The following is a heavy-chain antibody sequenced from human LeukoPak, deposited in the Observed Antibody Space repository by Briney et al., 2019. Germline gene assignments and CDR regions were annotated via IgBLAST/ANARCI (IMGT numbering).Heavy chain of an antibody. D-gene: IGHD3-10*01. Sequence: GGSLRLSCAASGFTFSSSWMHWVRHAPGKGLVWVSRINSDGNNTNYADSVRGRFTISRDNVKNTLYLQMSSLRPEDTAVYYCASDWYYGSGSLWGQGTLVTVSS. V-gene: IGHV3-74*01. CDR2: INSDGNNT. J-gene: IGHJ4*02. CDR3: ASDWYYGSGSL. CDR1: GFTFSSSW.